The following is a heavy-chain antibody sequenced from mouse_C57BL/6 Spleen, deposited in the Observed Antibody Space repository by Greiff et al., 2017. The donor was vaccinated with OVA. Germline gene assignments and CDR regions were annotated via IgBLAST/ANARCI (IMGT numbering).Heavy chain of an antibody. CDR1: GYTFTDYE. Sequence: QVQLQQSGAELVRPGASVTLSCKASGYTFTDYEMHWVKQTPVHGLEWIGAIDPETGGTAYNQKLKGKAILTTDNSSSTAYMELRSLTSEDSAVYYCTRLEYYGSSPYAMDYWGQGTSVTVSS. D-gene: IGHD1-1*01. CDR3: TRLEYYGSSPYAMDY. CDR2: IDPETGGT. J-gene: IGHJ4*01. V-gene: IGHV1-15*01.